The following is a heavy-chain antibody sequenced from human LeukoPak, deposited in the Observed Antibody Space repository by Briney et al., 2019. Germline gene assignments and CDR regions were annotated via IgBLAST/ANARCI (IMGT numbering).Heavy chain of an antibody. D-gene: IGHD6-13*01. CDR2: ISAYNGNT. V-gene: IGHV1-18*01. CDR3: ARVRSSSWFGGGYFDY. Sequence: GASVKVSCKASGYTFTSYGISWVRQAPGQGLEWMGWISAYNGNTNHAQKLQGRVTMTTDTSTSTAYMELRSLRSDDTAVYYCARVRSSSWFGGGYFDYWGQGTLVTVSS. J-gene: IGHJ4*02. CDR1: GYTFTSYG.